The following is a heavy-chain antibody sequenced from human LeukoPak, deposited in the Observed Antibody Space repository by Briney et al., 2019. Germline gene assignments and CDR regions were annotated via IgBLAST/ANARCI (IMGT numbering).Heavy chain of an antibody. CDR1: GYTFISYG. J-gene: IGHJ4*02. CDR3: ARGLPPRRNYDSSGYYSYYFDY. Sequence: ASVKVSCKASGYTFISYGISWVRQAPGQGLEWMGWISADNGNTNYAQKVQGRVTLTTDTSTSTAYMELRSLRSDDTAVYYSARGLPPRRNYDSSGYYSYYFDYWGQGTLVTVSS. CDR2: ISADNGNT. V-gene: IGHV1-18*01. D-gene: IGHD3-22*01.